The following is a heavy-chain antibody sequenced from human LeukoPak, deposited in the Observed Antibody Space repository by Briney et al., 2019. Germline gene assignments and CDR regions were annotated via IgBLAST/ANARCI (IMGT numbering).Heavy chain of an antibody. CDR3: VRDYVWGTSNSDY. V-gene: IGHV3-7*01. CDR2: IKEDGSKT. J-gene: IGHJ4*02. CDR1: GFTFSNSW. D-gene: IGHD3-16*01. Sequence: GGSLRLSCAASGFTFSNSWMGWVRQAPGKGLEWLTNIKEDGSKTYYVDSVKGRFTISRDNAKNSLYLQMNSLRAEDTAVYYCVRDYVWGTSNSDYWGQGTLVTVSS.